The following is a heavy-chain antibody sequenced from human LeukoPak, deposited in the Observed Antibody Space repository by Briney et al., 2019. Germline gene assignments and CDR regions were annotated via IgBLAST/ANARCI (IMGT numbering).Heavy chain of an antibody. CDR3: VKGYCSSISCSLIDY. Sequence: GGSLRLSCSASGFTLSRYGMHWVRQAPGKGLEYVSGISSNGGSTNYAESVKGRFTISRDNSKNTLHLQMSSLRAEDTAVYYCVKGYCSSISCSLIDYGGQGTLVTVSS. CDR1: GFTLSRYG. D-gene: IGHD2-2*01. V-gene: IGHV3-64D*06. J-gene: IGHJ4*02. CDR2: ISSNGGST.